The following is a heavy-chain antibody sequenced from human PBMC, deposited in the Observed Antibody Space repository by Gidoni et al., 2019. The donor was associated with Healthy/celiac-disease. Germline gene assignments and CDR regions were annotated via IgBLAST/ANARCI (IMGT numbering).Heavy chain of an antibody. Sequence: EVQLVESGGGLVKPGGSLSLSCAASGFTFMSYSMNWVRPAPGKGLEWVSSISSSSSYIYYADSVKGRFSISRDNAKNSLYLQMSSLRAEDTAVYYCARSKYCGGDCYSSGSPYYYYYGMDVWGQGTTVTVSS. J-gene: IGHJ6*02. D-gene: IGHD2-21*02. CDR3: ARSKYCGGDCYSSGSPYYYYYGMDV. CDR2: ISSSSSYI. CDR1: GFTFMSYS. V-gene: IGHV3-21*01.